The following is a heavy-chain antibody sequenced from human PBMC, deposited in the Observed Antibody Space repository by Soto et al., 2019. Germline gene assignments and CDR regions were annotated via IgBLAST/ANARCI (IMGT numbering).Heavy chain of an antibody. Sequence: QVQLVQSGAEVKKPGASVKVSCKASGYTFTSYGISWVRQAPGQGLEWMGWISAYNGNTNYAQKLQGRVTMNTDTSTSTAYMELRSLRSDDTAVYYCARVKYCSSTSCYGWFDPWGQGTLVTVSA. CDR1: GYTFTSYG. D-gene: IGHD2-2*01. CDR3: ARVKYCSSTSCYGWFDP. CDR2: ISAYNGNT. J-gene: IGHJ5*02. V-gene: IGHV1-18*01.